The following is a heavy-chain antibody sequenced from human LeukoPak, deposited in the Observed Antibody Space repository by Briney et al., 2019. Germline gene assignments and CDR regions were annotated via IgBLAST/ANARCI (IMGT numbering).Heavy chain of an antibody. V-gene: IGHV1-2*02. Sequence: GASVKVSCKASGYTFIVHYIHWMRQAPGQGLEWMGWINPNNGGTNYAQKFQGRVSMTSDTSITTAYMELSSLRSDDTAVYYCARIYRGPDFWGQGTLVTVSS. CDR2: INPNNGGT. CDR1: GYTFIVHY. D-gene: IGHD3-16*02. J-gene: IGHJ4*02. CDR3: ARIYRGPDF.